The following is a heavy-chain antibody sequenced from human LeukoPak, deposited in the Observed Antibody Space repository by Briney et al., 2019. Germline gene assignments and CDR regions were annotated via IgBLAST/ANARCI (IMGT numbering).Heavy chain of an antibody. CDR1: GFTFSSYG. CDR3: AHIRTAMPAFDY. D-gene: IGHD5-18*01. CDR2: ISYDGSNK. J-gene: IGHJ4*02. V-gene: IGHV3-30*03. Sequence: GRSLRLSCAASGFTFSSYGMHWVRQAPGKGLEWVAVISYDGSNKYYADSVKGRFTISRDNSKNTLYLQMNSLRAEDTAVYYCAHIRTAMPAFDYWGQGTLVTVSS.